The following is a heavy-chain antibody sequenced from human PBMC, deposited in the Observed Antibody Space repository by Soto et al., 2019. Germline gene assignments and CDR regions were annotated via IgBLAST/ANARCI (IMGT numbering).Heavy chain of an antibody. CDR2: IYGSGGGI. CDR3: AKDAVYNDGLWLMDL. CDR1: GLPHSLFA. D-gene: IGHD2-2*03. J-gene: IGHJ4*02. Sequence: PGGSLRLSCIASGLPHSLFAMMWIRQAPGKGLECVSGIYGSGGGIQYADSVKGRFTISRDNSKNTVYLQMTDLRADDTAIYYCAKDAVYNDGLWLMDLGGQGTQVTVSS. V-gene: IGHV3-23*01.